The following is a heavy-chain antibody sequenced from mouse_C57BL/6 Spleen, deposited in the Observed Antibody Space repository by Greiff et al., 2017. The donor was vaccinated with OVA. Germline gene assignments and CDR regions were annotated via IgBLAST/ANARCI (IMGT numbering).Heavy chain of an antibody. V-gene: IGHV8-12*01. J-gene: IGHJ3*01. CDR2: IYWDDDK. CDR3: ARSDYSFWFAY. D-gene: IGHD2-12*01. Sequence: QVTLKESGPGILQSSQTLSLTCSFSGFSLSTSGMGVSWIRQPSGKGLEWLAHIYWDDDKRYNPSLKSRLTISKDTSRNQVFLKITSVDTADTATYYCARSDYSFWFAYWGQGTLVTVSA. CDR1: GFSLSTSGMG.